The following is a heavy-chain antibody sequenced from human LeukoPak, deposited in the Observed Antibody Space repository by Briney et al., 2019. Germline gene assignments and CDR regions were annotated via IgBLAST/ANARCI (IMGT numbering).Heavy chain of an antibody. CDR1: GFTFSSYT. D-gene: IGHD1-7*01. CDR2: ITPSGSDV. Sequence: QPGGSLRLSCAASGFTFSSYTMNWVRPAPGKGLEWVSFITPSGSDVYYAESVRGRFATSRDNAKDSVFLHMNSLRVEDTAVYYCVTGNYRSFYYYYMDVWGKGTTVTVS. J-gene: IGHJ6*03. V-gene: IGHV3-48*01. CDR3: VTGNYRSFYYYYMDV.